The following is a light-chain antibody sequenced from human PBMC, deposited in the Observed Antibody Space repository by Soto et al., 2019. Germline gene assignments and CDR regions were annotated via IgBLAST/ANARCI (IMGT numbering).Light chain of an antibody. CDR1: QSFSNNY. Sequence: EIVLTQSPGTLSLSPGERATLSLMAIQSFSNNYLAWYQQKPGQAPRLLIYGASSRATGIPDRFSGSGSGTDFTLTISRLEPEDFAVYYCQQYGTSPGLFTFGPGTKVDIK. CDR3: QQYGTSPGLFT. CDR2: GAS. V-gene: IGKV3-20*01. J-gene: IGKJ3*01.